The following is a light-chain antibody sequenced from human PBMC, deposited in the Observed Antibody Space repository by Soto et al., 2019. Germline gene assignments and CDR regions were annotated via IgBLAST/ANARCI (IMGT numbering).Light chain of an antibody. Sequence: DIQMTQSPSSLSASVGDRVTITCRASQSISSDLNWYQQKPGKAPKPLIFLASNLQSGVPFRFSGRGSGTDFTLTISSLQPEDYANYFCQQTYTTVYTFGQGTKVDSK. CDR2: LAS. V-gene: IGKV1-39*01. CDR1: QSISSD. CDR3: QQTYTTVYT. J-gene: IGKJ2*01.